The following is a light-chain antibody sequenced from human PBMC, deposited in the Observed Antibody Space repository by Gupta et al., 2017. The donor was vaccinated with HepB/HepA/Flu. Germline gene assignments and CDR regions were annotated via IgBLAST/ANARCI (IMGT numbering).Light chain of an antibody. V-gene: IGKV1-8*01. J-gene: IGKJ1*01. Sequence: AIRMTQSPSSFSASTGDRVTITCRASQGISSYLAWYQQKPGKAPKLLIYAASTLQSGVPSRLSGSGSGTDFTLTISCLQSEDFATYYCQQYYSYPPWTFGQGTKVEIK. CDR2: AAS. CDR1: QGISSY. CDR3: QQYYSYPPWT.